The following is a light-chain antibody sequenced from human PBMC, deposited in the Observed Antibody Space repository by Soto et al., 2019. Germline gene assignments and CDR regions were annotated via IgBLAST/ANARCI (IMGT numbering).Light chain of an antibody. Sequence: IQMTQSPSSLSASVGYRVTITCRASQSINGYLNGYQQEPGKAPKFLIYAASSLQSGVPSRFRGSGSGTDFTLTISSLQPEDFATYYCQQSYSTPITFGQGTLLE. CDR3: QQSYSTPIT. CDR2: AAS. CDR1: QSINGY. J-gene: IGKJ5*01. V-gene: IGKV1-39*01.